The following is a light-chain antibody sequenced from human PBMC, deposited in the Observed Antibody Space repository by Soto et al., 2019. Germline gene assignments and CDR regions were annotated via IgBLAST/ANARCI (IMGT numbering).Light chain of an antibody. CDR3: QQYKSYWT. V-gene: IGKV1-5*01. J-gene: IGKJ1*01. CDR2: DAS. CDR1: QNVDTW. Sequence: DIRMTQSPSTLSASVGDRVTITCRASQNVDTWLAWYQQKPGKAPKVLIYDASSLESGVPSRFSGSGSGTEFTLTISSLQPDDFATYYCQQYKSYWTFGQGTKVEIK.